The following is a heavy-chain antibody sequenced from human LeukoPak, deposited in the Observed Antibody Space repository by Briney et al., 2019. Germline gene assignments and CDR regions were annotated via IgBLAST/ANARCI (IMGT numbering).Heavy chain of an antibody. CDR2: INHSGST. V-gene: IGHV4-34*01. Sequence: SETLSLTCAVYGGSFSGYYWSWIRQPPGKGLEWIGEINHSGSTNYNPSLKGRVTISVDTSKNQFSLKLSSVTAADTAVYYCARGPRTNYDFWSGYYFGLDYWGQGTLVTVSS. D-gene: IGHD3-3*01. CDR1: GGSFSGYY. J-gene: IGHJ4*01. CDR3: ARGPRTNYDFWSGYYFGLDY.